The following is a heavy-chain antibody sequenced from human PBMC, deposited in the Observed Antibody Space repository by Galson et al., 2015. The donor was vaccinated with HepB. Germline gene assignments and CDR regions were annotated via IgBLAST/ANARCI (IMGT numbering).Heavy chain of an antibody. V-gene: IGHV4-39*01. CDR2: VFYSGST. Sequence: ETLSLTCTVSGASISSNSHYWGWIRQPPGKGLEWIGNVFYSGSTYYNPSLMSRVTISVDTSKNQFSLRLSSVTAADTAVYYCARLGDVMSTIDYWGQGALVTVSS. D-gene: IGHD5/OR15-5a*01. CDR1: GASISSNSHY. CDR3: ARLGDVMSTIDY. J-gene: IGHJ4*02.